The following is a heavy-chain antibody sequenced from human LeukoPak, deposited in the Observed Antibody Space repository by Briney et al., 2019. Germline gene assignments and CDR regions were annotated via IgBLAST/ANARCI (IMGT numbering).Heavy chain of an antibody. CDR3: ARDEGEPYYYYGMDV. J-gene: IGHJ6*02. CDR1: GYTFTGYY. Sequence: ASVKVSCKASGYTFTGYYMHWVRQAPGQGLEWMGIINPSGGSTSYAQKFQGRVTMTRDTSTSTVYMELSSLRSEDTAVYYCARDEGEPYYYYGMDVWGQGTTVTVSS. V-gene: IGHV1-46*01. CDR2: INPSGGST.